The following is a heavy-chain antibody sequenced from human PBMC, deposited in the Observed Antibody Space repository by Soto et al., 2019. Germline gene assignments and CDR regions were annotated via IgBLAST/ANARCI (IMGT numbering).Heavy chain of an antibody. CDR1: GYRFTSYW. CDR3: ARHKALRQGPII. J-gene: IGHJ1*01. Sequence: DSLTVSCEGSGYRFTSYWIGWVRQIPGKGLEWMGIIYPGDCDNKYSPSCQGQVTSSADKSIITPQLQWSSLKASATAICYCARHKALRQGPIIWGQGTRVTVSS. V-gene: IGHV5-51*01. D-gene: IGHD5-12*01. CDR2: IYPGDCDN.